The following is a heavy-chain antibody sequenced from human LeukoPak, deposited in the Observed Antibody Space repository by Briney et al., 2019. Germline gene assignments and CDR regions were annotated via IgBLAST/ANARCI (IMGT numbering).Heavy chain of an antibody. CDR3: ARDKYGAYFDS. Sequence: GGSLRLSCAASGFTFSSYSMNWVRQAPGKGLEWVSSISSSSAYIYYADSMKGRFTISRDNAKNSLYLQMNSLRVEDTAVYYCARDKYGAYFDSWGQGTLVTVSS. CDR1: GFTFSSYS. D-gene: IGHD4-17*01. CDR2: ISSSSAYI. V-gene: IGHV3-21*01. J-gene: IGHJ4*02.